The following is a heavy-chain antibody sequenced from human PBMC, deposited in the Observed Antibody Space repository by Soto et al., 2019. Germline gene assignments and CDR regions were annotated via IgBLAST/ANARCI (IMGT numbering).Heavy chain of an antibody. Sequence: GGSLRLSCAASGFTFSDYYMSWIRQAPGKGLEWVSYISSSGSTIYYADSVKGRFTISRDNAKNSLYLQMNSLRAEDTAVYYCARGLRLKLYSSGPWGYWGQGTLVTVSS. CDR3: ARGLRLKLYSSGPWGY. J-gene: IGHJ4*02. D-gene: IGHD6-19*01. CDR2: ISSSGSTI. CDR1: GFTFSDYY. V-gene: IGHV3-11*01.